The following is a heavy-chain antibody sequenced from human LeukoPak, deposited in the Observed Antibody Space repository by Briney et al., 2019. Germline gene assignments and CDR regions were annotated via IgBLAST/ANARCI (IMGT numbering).Heavy chain of an antibody. D-gene: IGHD2-15*01. J-gene: IGHJ4*02. V-gene: IGHV3-33*01. Sequence: GGSLRLSCAASGFTFSIYGMHWVRQAPGKGLEWVAVIWYDGSNEIYADSVKGRFTISRDNSKNTLYLQMDSLRDEDTAVYYCAREVRSRWYYIVSWGQGTLVTVSS. CDR1: GFTFSIYG. CDR3: AREVRSRWYYIVS. CDR2: IWYDGSNE.